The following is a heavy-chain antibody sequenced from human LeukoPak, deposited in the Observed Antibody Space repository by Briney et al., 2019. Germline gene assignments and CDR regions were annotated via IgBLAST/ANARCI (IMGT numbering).Heavy chain of an antibody. CDR1: EYAFIAYY. V-gene: IGHV1-2*02. CDR2: INPNNGDT. D-gene: IGHD6-13*01. Sequence: ASVKVSCKASEYAFIAYYIHWLRQAPGQGLECLGWINPNNGDTNYAQKFQGRVTMTRDTPISTAYMELSSLRSDDTAVYYCARDLRIYKAGDSWYFFDYWGQGTPVTVSS. CDR3: ARDLRIYKAGDSWYFFDY. J-gene: IGHJ4*02.